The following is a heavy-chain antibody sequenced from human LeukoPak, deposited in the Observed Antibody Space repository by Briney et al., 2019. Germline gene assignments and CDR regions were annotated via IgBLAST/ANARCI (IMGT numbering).Heavy chain of an antibody. CDR1: GGSISSYY. CDR2: IYYSGST. Sequence: SETLSLTCTVSGGSISSYYWSWIRQPPGKGLEWIGYIYYSGSTSYNPSLKSRVTISVDMSKNQFSLKLSSVTAADTAVYYCARRLPPGAFDIWGQGTMVTVSS. V-gene: IGHV4-59*01. D-gene: IGHD2-21*02. J-gene: IGHJ3*02. CDR3: ARRLPPGAFDI.